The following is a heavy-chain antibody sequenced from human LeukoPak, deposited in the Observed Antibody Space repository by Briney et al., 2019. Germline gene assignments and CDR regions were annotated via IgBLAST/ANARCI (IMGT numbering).Heavy chain of an antibody. CDR2: IKQDGSEK. CDR3: ARVYDY. CDR1: GGSFSGYY. J-gene: IGHJ4*02. V-gene: IGHV3-7*01. Sequence: ETLSLTCAVYGGSFSGYYWSWIRQAPGKGLEWVANIKQDGSEKYYVDSVKGRFTISRDNAKNSLYLQMNSLRAEDTAVYYCARVYDYWGQGTLVTVSS.